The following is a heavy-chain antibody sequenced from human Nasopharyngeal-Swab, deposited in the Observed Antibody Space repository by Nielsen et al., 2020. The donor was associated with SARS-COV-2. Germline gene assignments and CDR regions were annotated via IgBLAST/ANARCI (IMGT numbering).Heavy chain of an antibody. D-gene: IGHD7-27*01. J-gene: IGHJ4*02. CDR1: GCTFNSYV. Sequence: GESLKISWAASGCTFNSYVMIWVRQAPGEGLEWASYITVSGDATNYAESVKGRFTISRDNSKNLLYLQMNSLRVEDTATYYCAPDPNWGLGYWGRGILVTVSS. CDR3: APDPNWGLGY. V-gene: IGHV3-23*01. CDR2: ITVSGDAT.